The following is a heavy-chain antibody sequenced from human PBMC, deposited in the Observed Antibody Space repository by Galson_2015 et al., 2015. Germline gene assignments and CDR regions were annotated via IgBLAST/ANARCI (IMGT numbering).Heavy chain of an antibody. J-gene: IGHJ6*04. CDR1: GFTFGDYA. Sequence: SLRLSCAASGFTFGDYAMHWVRQAPGKGLEWVAGMSWISGNIGYVDSAKGRFTIFRDNAKNSLYLQMDSLRVEDTALYYCAKDIQPASILVVPAAPSLDVWGRGTTVTVSS. CDR3: AKDIQPASILVVPAAPSLDV. V-gene: IGHV3-9*01. CDR2: MSWISGNI. D-gene: IGHD2-2*01.